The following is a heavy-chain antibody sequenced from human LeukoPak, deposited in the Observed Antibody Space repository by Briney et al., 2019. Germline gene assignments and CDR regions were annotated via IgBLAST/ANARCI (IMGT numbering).Heavy chain of an antibody. D-gene: IGHD3-3*01. CDR3: ARGLRYYDFWSGYYGY. V-gene: IGHV4-34*01. J-gene: IGHJ4*02. CDR1: GGSSSGYY. Sequence: SETLSLTCAVYGGSSSGYYWSWIRQPPGKGLEWIGEINHSGSTNYNPSLKSRVTISVDTSKNQFSLKLSSVTAADTAVYYCARGLRYYDFWSGYYGYWGQGTLVTVSS. CDR2: INHSGST.